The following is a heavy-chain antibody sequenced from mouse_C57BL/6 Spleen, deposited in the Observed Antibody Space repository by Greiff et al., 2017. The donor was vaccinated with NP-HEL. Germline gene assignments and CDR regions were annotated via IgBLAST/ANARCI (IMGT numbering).Heavy chain of an antibody. CDR3: TRPYGNPYYAMDY. CDR1: GYTFTDYE. D-gene: IGHD2-1*01. V-gene: IGHV1-15*01. CDR2: IDPETGGT. Sequence: VQLKQSGAELVRPGASVTLSCKASGYTFTDYEMHWVKQTPVHGLEWIGAIDPETGGTAYNQKFKGKAILTADKSSSTAYMELRSLTSEDSAVYYCTRPYGNPYYAMDYWGQGTSVTVSS. J-gene: IGHJ4*01.